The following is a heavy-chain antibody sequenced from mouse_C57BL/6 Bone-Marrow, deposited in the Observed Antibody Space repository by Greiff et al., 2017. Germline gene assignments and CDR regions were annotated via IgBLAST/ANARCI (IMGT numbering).Heavy chain of an antibody. D-gene: IGHD2-3*01. CDR3: AYDGYYLLAWFAY. CDR2: IYPRSGNT. CDR1: GYTFTSYG. J-gene: IGHJ3*01. Sequence: QVHVKQSGAELARPGASVKLSCKASGYTFTSYGISWVKQRTGQGLEWIGEIYPRSGNTYYNEKFKGKATLTADKSSSTAYMELRSLTSEDSAVYFCAYDGYYLLAWFAYWGQGTLVTVSA. V-gene: IGHV1-81*01.